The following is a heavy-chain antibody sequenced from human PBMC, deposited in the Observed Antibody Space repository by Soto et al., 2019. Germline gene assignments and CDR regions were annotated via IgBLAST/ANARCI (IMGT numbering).Heavy chain of an antibody. V-gene: IGHV4-31*03. CDR2: IYYSGST. J-gene: IGHJ4*02. CDR1: GGSISSGGYY. D-gene: IGHD3-22*01. Sequence: PSETLSLTCTVSGGSISSGGYYWSWIRQHPGKGLEWIGYIYYSGSTYYNPSLKSRVTISVDTSKNQFSLKLSSVTAADTAVYYCARGSIRSGSFFDYWGQGTLVTVSS. CDR3: ARGSIRSGSFFDY.